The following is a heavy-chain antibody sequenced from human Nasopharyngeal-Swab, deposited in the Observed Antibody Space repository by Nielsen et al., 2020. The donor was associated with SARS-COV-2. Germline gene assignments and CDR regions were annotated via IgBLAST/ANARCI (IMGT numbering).Heavy chain of an antibody. D-gene: IGHD3-22*01. Sequence: VRQAPGKGLEWVSYISSGGNTIYYADSVKGRFTISRDSAKNSLFLQMNSLRAEDTAVYYCAKPLKNYYDSSGPYDGFNIWGQGTLVTVSS. V-gene: IGHV3-48*03. CDR3: AKPLKNYYDSSGPYDGFNI. J-gene: IGHJ3*02. CDR2: ISSGGNTI.